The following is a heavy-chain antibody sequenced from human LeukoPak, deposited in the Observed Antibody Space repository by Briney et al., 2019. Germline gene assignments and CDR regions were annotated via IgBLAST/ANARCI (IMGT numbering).Heavy chain of an antibody. D-gene: IGHD6-13*01. J-gene: IGHJ3*02. CDR3: AKDIAAAPLDAFDI. V-gene: IGHV3-30*02. Sequence: GGSLRLSCAASGFTFSSYGMHWVRQAPGKGLEWVAFIRYDGSNKYYADSVKGRFTISRDNSKNTLYLQMNSLRAEDTAVYYCAKDIAAAPLDAFDIWGQGTMVTVSS. CDR2: IRYDGSNK. CDR1: GFTFSSYG.